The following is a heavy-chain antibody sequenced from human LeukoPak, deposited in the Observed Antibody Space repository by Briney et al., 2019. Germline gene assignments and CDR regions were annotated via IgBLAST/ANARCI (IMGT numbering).Heavy chain of an antibody. Sequence: SETLSLTCTVSGGSIGSHYWSWIRQPPGKGLEWIGYIYYSGSTNYNPSLKSRVTISVDTSKNQFSLKLSSVTAADTAVYYCARARGRITIFGVVSDAFDIWGQGTMVTVSS. CDR3: ARARGRITIFGVVSDAFDI. CDR1: GGSIGSHY. V-gene: IGHV4-59*11. CDR2: IYYSGST. D-gene: IGHD3-3*01. J-gene: IGHJ3*02.